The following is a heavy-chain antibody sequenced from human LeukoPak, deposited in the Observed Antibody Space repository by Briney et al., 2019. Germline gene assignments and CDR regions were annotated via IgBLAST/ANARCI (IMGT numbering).Heavy chain of an antibody. CDR1: GFTFSSYW. Sequence: GGSLRLSCAASGFTFSSYWMSWVRQAPGKGLEWVANIKQDGSEKYYVDSVEGRFTISRDNAKNSLYLQMNSLRVEDTAVYYCTSEYSSPSHYWGQGTRVTVSS. J-gene: IGHJ4*02. CDR3: TSEYSSPSHY. V-gene: IGHV3-7*01. CDR2: IKQDGSEK. D-gene: IGHD6-6*01.